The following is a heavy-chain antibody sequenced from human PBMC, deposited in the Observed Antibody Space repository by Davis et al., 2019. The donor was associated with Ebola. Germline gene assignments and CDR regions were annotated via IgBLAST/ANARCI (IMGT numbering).Heavy chain of an antibody. CDR3: ARRATNYNYFDY. V-gene: IGHV4-4*07. Sequence: SETLSLTCTVSGGSISTYYWSWIRQPAGKGLEWIGRIYTSGSTNYNPSLESRVTMSVDTSKNQFSLKLSSVTAADTAVYYCARRATNYNYFDYWGQGTLVTVSS. J-gene: IGHJ4*02. CDR2: IYTSGST. CDR1: GGSISTYY. D-gene: IGHD2-8*01.